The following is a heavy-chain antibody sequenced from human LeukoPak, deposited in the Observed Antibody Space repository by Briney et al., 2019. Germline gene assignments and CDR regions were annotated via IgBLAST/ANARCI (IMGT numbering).Heavy chain of an antibody. Sequence: PGGSLRLSCAASGFTFSSYWMHWVRQAPGKGLVWVSRINSDGSSTSYADSVKGRFTISRDNAKNTLYLQMNSLRAEDTAVYYCARVPLYYYGSGSYYRQYYFDYWGQGTLVTVSS. CDR3: ARVPLYYYGSGSYYRQYYFDY. J-gene: IGHJ4*02. V-gene: IGHV3-74*01. D-gene: IGHD3-10*01. CDR2: INSDGSST. CDR1: GFTFSSYW.